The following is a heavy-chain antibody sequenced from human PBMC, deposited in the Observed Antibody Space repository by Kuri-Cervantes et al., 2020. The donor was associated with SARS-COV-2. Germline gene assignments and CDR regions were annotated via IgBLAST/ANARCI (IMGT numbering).Heavy chain of an antibody. CDR3: ARDRKVRILGSGYPYYYYYGMDV. J-gene: IGHJ6*02. CDR1: GYTFTSYG. Sequence: ASVKVSCKASGYTFTSYGISWVRQAPGQGLEWMGWISAYNGNTNYAQKPQGRVTMTTDTSTSTAYMELRSLRSDDTAVYYCARDRKVRILGSGYPYYYYYGMDVWGQGTTVTVSS. V-gene: IGHV1-18*04. D-gene: IGHD3-3*01. CDR2: ISAYNGNT.